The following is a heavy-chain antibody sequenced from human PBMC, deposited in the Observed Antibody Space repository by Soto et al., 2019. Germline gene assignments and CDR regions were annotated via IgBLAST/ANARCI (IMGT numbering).Heavy chain of an antibody. Sequence: ASVKVSCKASGYTFTGYYMHWVRQAPGQGLEWMGWINPNSGGTNYAQKLQGRVTMTTDTSTSTAYMELRSLRSDDTAVYYCARARSGTPMSYFDYWGQGTLVTVSS. J-gene: IGHJ4*02. V-gene: IGHV1-2*02. CDR2: INPNSGGT. CDR1: GYTFTGYY. CDR3: ARARSGTPMSYFDY. D-gene: IGHD2-2*01.